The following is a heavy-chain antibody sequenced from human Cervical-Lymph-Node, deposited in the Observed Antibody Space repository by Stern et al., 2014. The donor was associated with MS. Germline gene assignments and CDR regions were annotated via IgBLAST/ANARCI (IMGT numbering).Heavy chain of an antibody. D-gene: IGHD2-15*01. CDR2: TRDKVNVYSR. J-gene: IGHJ6*02. V-gene: IGHV3-72*01. CDR3: ARCLRGWRSISYGMDV. Sequence: VQLVESGGGLVQPGGSLRLSCAASGFAFSDHYMDWVRQAPGKGLEWVGRTRDKVNVYSREYAASVKGRLTISRDDSKNSLHLQMNSLSTDDTAVYYCARCLRGWRSISYGMDVWGQGTSVTVSS. CDR1: GFAFSDHY.